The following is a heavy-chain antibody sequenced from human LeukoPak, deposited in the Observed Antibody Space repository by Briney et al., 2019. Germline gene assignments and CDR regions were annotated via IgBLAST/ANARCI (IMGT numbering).Heavy chain of an antibody. CDR3: ARGGDCSSTSCYLINDY. V-gene: IGHV3-21*06. CDR1: AFTFSSYS. Sequence: AGYLRRYCSASAFTFSSYSMMWVRQAPGLGLEWFSYLTSSSNYIYNADSVKGRFTISRDNAQNALYLQMNSLRAEDTAVYYCARGGDCSSTSCYLINDYWGQGTLVTVSS. CDR2: LTSSSNYI. D-gene: IGHD2-2*01. J-gene: IGHJ4*02.